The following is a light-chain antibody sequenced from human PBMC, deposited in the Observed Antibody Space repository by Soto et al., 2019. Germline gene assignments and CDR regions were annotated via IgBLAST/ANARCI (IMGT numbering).Light chain of an antibody. CDR1: SSDVGGYNY. Sequence: QSVLTQPASVSGSPGQSITISCTGTSSDVGGYNYVSWYQQHPGTAPKLMIYEVSNRPSGVSNRISGSKSGNTASLTISGLQAEDEADDYCSSYTSSSTYVFGTGTKVTVL. CDR2: EVS. V-gene: IGLV2-14*01. J-gene: IGLJ1*01. CDR3: SSYTSSSTYV.